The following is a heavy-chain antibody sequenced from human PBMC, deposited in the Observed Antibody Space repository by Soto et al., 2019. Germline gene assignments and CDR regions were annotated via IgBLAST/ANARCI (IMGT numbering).Heavy chain of an antibody. D-gene: IGHD3-3*01. J-gene: IGHJ6*03. CDR1: GGSISSSSYY. Sequence: SEILSLTCTVSGGSISSSSYYWGWIRQPPGKGLEWIGSIYYSGSTYYNPSLKSRVTISVDTSKNQFSLKLSSVTAADTAVYYCARPGFGVRRGYMDVWGKGTTVTVSS. CDR2: IYYSGST. CDR3: ARPGFGVRRGYMDV. V-gene: IGHV4-39*01.